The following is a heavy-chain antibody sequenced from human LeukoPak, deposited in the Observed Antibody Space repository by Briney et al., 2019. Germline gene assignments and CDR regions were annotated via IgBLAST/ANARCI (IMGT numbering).Heavy chain of an antibody. D-gene: IGHD3-22*01. J-gene: IGHJ4*02. CDR1: GFTFSSYA. V-gene: IGHV3-30-3*01. Sequence: PGGSLRLSCAASGFTFSSYAMHWVRQAPGKGLEWVAVISYDGSNKYYADSVKGRFTISRDNSKNTLYLQMNSLRAEDTAVYYCAKEGYYDSSGPPWVWGQGTLVTVSS. CDR2: ISYDGSNK. CDR3: AKEGYYDSSGPPWV.